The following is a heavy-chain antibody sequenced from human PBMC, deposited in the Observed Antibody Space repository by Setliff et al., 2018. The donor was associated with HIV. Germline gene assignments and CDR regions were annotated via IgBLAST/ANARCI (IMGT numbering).Heavy chain of an antibody. CDR3: ARESPDGLDY. J-gene: IGHJ4*02. CDR1: GGSITNNNYL. Sequence: SETLSLTCTVSGGSITNNNYLWSWVRQHPEKGLEWIAYIHHSGNAYYTPSLQSRATISVDTSKNQFSLKVNSVTAADTAMYFCARESPDGLDYWGQGTLVTVSS. D-gene: IGHD2-8*01. CDR2: IHHSGNA. V-gene: IGHV4-30-4*01.